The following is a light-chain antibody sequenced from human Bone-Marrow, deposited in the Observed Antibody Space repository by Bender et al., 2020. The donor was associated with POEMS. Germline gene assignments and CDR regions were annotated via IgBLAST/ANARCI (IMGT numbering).Light chain of an antibody. CDR3: CSYADTNTWV. CDR1: SSDVGTYEY. J-gene: IGLJ3*02. V-gene: IGLV2-11*01. Sequence: QSALTQPRSVSGSPGQSVTISCTGTSSDVGTYEYVSWYQQHPGKAPKVLIHDVTRRSAGVPDHFSGSKSGNTASLTISGLQADDEADYYCCSYADTNTWVFGGGTKLTVL. CDR2: DVT.